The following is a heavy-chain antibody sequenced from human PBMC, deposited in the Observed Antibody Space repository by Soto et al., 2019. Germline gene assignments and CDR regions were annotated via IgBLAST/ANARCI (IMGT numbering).Heavy chain of an antibody. D-gene: IGHD3-3*01. CDR3: ARLRFLEWFVFDP. CDR2: IFSNDEK. CDR1: GFSLSNARMG. J-gene: IGHJ5*02. V-gene: IGHV2-26*01. Sequence: GSGPTLVNPTETLTLTCTVSGFSLSNARMGVSWIRQPPGKALEWLAHIFSNDEKSYSTSLKSRLTISKDTSKSQVVLTMTNMDPVDTATYYCARLRFLEWFVFDPLGQGTLVTVSS.